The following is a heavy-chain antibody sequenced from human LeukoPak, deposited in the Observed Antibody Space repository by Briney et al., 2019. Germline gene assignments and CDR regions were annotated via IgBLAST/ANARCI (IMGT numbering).Heavy chain of an antibody. CDR3: ARAGYYDILTGYLVRLPHYYYYMDV. D-gene: IGHD3-9*01. J-gene: IGHJ6*03. V-gene: IGHV4-59*10. CDR2: IYTSGST. CDR1: GGSFSGYY. Sequence: SETLSLTCAVYGGSFSGYYWSWIRQPPGKGLEWIGRIYTSGSTNYNPSLKSRVTISVDTSKNQFSLKLSSVTAADTAVYYCARAGYYDILTGYLVRLPHYYYYMDVWGKGTTVTISS.